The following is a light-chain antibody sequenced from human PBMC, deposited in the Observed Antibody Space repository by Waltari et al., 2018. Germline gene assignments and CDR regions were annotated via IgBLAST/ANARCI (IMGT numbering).Light chain of an antibody. V-gene: IGKV1-5*03. CDR3: QHYGNSPQLT. J-gene: IGKJ4*01. CDR2: QAT. Sequence: DIQMTQSPSSLSAAIGDRVTITCRASETISNWLAWYQQKPGSVPKLLIFQATILDRGLPSRFTDSGFGTEFTLTISSLEPEDFATYYCQHYGNSPQLTFAGGTRLEIK. CDR1: ETISNW.